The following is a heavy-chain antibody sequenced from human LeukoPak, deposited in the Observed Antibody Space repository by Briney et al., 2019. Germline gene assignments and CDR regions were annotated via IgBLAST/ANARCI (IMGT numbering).Heavy chain of an antibody. Sequence: PSETLSLTCAVYGGSFSGYYWSWIRQPPGKGLEWIGYIYYSGSTNYNPSLKSRVTISVDTSKNQFSLKLSSVTAADTAVYYCARHPESGEPIDYWGQGTLVTVSS. CDR1: GGSFSGYY. D-gene: IGHD5-24*01. CDR2: IYYSGST. V-gene: IGHV4-59*08. J-gene: IGHJ4*02. CDR3: ARHPESGEPIDY.